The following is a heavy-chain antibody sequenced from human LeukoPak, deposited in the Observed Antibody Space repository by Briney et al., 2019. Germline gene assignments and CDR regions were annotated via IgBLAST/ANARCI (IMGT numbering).Heavy chain of an antibody. Sequence: GGSVRRSCAASGFTFSSYAMSWVRQAPGKGLEWVSGISGSGGSTYYADSVKGRFTLSRDNSKNTLYLQMNSLRAEDTAVYYCAKDLAKAGYGDYYFDYWGQGTLVTVSS. CDR3: AKDLAKAGYGDYYFDY. J-gene: IGHJ4*02. V-gene: IGHV3-23*01. D-gene: IGHD4-17*01. CDR2: ISGSGGST. CDR1: GFTFSSYA.